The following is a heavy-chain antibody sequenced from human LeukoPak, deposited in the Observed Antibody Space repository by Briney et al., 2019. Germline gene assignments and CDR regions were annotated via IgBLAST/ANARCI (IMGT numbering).Heavy chain of an antibody. CDR2: IYYSGST. CDR3: ARRNYYYDSSGYLDAFDI. V-gene: IGHV4-39*01. CDR1: GGSISSSSYS. D-gene: IGHD3-22*01. Sequence: SETLSLTCTVSGGSISSSSYSWGWIRQPPGKGLEWIGSIYYSGSTYYNPSLKSRVTISVDTSKNQFSLKLSSVTAADTAVYYCARRNYYYDSSGYLDAFDIWGQGTMVTVSS. J-gene: IGHJ3*02.